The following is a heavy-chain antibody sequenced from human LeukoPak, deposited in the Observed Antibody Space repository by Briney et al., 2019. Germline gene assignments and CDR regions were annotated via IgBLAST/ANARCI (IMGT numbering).Heavy chain of an antibody. J-gene: IGHJ4*02. V-gene: IGHV3-74*01. CDR1: GFTFSTYW. D-gene: IGHD3-10*01. CDR3: ARYYGSGTYSLDY. Sequence: PGGSLRLSCAASGFTFSTYWMHWVRHAPGKGLVWVSRINNDASSTSYADSVKGRFTISRDSAKNTLYLQMNSLRAEDTAVYYCARYYGSGTYSLDYWGQGTLVTVSS. CDR2: INNDASST.